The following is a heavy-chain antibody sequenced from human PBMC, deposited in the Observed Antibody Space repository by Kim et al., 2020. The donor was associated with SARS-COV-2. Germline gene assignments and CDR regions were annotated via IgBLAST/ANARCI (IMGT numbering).Heavy chain of an antibody. CDR3: VTAEYLFDH. CDR2: IKTKTDGGTI. D-gene: IGHD2-2*02. J-gene: IGHJ4*02. V-gene: IGHV3-15*05. CDR1: GFTFSNAW. Sequence: GGSLRLSCAASGFTFSNAWMTWVRQAPGKGLEWVGRIKTKTDGGTIDYAAPVQGRFTISRDDSNNTLYLQMNSLKTEDTGVYYSVTAEYLFDHWGQGTLVTVSS.